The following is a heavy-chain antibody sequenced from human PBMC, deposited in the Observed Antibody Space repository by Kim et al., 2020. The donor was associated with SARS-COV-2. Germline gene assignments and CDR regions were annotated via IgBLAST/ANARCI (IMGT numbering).Heavy chain of an antibody. CDR3: ATLKFSLYGSGSSDY. Sequence: SETLSLTCAVSGGSISSSNWWSWVRQPPGKGLEWIGEIYHSGSTNYNPSLKSRVTISVDKSKNQFSLKLSSVTAADTAVYYCATLKFSLYGSGSSDYWGQGTLVTVSS. D-gene: IGHD3-10*01. V-gene: IGHV4-4*02. J-gene: IGHJ4*02. CDR1: GGSISSSNW. CDR2: IYHSGST.